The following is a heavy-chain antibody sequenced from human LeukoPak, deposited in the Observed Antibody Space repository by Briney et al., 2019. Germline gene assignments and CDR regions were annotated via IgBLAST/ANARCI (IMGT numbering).Heavy chain of an antibody. CDR3: SRRKAAAGTDY. D-gene: IGHD6-13*01. V-gene: IGHV5-51*01. CDR1: GFSFSSYW. CDR2: IDPGDSET. Sequence: GESLKISCKGSGFSFSSYWIGLVRQMPGKGLEVMGIIDPGDSETRYSPSFQGQVTISAHKSINTAYLQWSSLKPSDTAMNYVSRRKAAAGTDYSGQGTLVTASS. J-gene: IGHJ4*02.